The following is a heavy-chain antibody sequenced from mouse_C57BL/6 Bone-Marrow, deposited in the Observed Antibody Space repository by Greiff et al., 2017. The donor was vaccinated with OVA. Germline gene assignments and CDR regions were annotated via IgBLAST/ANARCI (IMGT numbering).Heavy chain of an antibody. D-gene: IGHD2-1*01. CDR3: AVYGNYRAWFAY. CDR1: GYTFTSYW. V-gene: IGHV1-69*01. J-gene: IGHJ3*01. CDR2: IDPSDSYT. Sequence: VQLQQPGAELVMPGASVKLSCKASGYTFTSYWMHWVKQRPGQGLEWIGEIDPSDSYTNYNQKFKGKSTLTVDISSSTAYMQLSSLTSEDSAVYYCAVYGNYRAWFAYWGQGTLVTVSA.